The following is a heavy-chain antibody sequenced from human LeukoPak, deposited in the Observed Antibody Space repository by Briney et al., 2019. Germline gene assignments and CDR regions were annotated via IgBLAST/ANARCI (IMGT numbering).Heavy chain of an antibody. J-gene: IGHJ4*02. CDR3: ARQTGSGLFILP. V-gene: IGHV4-39*01. D-gene: IGHD3/OR15-3a*01. Sequence: PSETLSLTCSVSGASISSGSYYWGWIRQPPGKGLEWIGSVYYSGSTHYNPSLKSRVTISVDTSKNQFSLRLTSVTAADTAVYYCARQTGSGLFILPGGQGTLVTVSS. CDR2: VYYSGST. CDR1: GASISSGSYY.